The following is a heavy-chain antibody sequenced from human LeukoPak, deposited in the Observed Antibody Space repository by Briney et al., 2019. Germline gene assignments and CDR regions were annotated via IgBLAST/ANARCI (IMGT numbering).Heavy chain of an antibody. CDR1: GRSISSYY. CDR2: IYYSGST. D-gene: IGHD5-18*01. J-gene: IGHJ4*02. CDR3: ARGRYSYGSTSFDY. Sequence: PSDTLSLTCTVSGRSISSYYWSWIRHPPGKGLEWIGYIYYSGSTNYNPSLKSRVTISVDTSKNHFSLKLSSVTAADTAVYYCARGRYSYGSTSFDYWGQGPLLTVSS. V-gene: IGHV4-59*07.